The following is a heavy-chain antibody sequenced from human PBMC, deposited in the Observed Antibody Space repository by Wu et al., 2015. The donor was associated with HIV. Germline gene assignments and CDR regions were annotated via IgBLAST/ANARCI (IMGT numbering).Heavy chain of an antibody. CDR2: ISAYNGNT. CDR3: ARERRGWSSSLDY. D-gene: IGHD6-6*01. Sequence: HLVQSGAEVKNPGASVKVSCKASGYSISSNGISWVRQAPGQGLEWMGWISAYNGNTNYAQKLQGRVTMTTDTSTNTAYMELRSLRSDDTAVYYCARERRGWSSSLDYVGQGPWSTVSS. CDR1: GYSISSNG. V-gene: IGHV1-18*01. J-gene: IGHJ4*03.